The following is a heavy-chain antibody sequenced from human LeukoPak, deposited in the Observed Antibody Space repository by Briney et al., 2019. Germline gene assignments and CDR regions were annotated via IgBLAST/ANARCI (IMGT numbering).Heavy chain of an antibody. D-gene: IGHD3-9*01. CDR3: ARDGRYFDWLNTYYYYMDV. Sequence: SETLSLTCTVSGGSISSSSYYWGWIRQPPGKGLEWIGSIYYSGSTYYNPSLKSRVTISVDTSKNQFSLKLSSVTAADTAVYYCARDGRYFDWLNTYYYYMDVWGKGTTVTVSS. V-gene: IGHV4-39*07. CDR2: IYYSGST. CDR1: GGSISSSSYY. J-gene: IGHJ6*03.